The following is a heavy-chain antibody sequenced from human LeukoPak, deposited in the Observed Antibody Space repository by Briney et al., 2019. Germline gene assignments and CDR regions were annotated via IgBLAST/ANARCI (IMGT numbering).Heavy chain of an antibody. D-gene: IGHD5-24*01. CDR2: ISAYNGNT. V-gene: IGHV1-18*01. CDR1: GYTFTSYG. J-gene: IGHJ4*02. Sequence: ASVKVSCKASGYTFTSYGISWVRQAPGQGLEWMGWISAYNGNTNYAQKLQGRVTMTTDTSTSTAYMELRSLRSDDTAVYYCARLYVGRVATIPLLYFDYWGQGTLVTVSS. CDR3: ARLYVGRVATIPLLYFDY.